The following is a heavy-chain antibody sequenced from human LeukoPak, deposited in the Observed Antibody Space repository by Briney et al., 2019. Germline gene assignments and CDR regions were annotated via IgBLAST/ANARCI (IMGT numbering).Heavy chain of an antibody. D-gene: IGHD3-3*01. V-gene: IGHV3-23*01. CDR2: ISGSGGST. Sequence: PGGSLRLSCVASGFTFNNYGLNWVRQAPGKGLEWVSAISGSGGSTYYAGSVKGRFTISRDNSKNTLYLQMNSLRAEDTAVYYCAKGRTIFGVVAAFDYWSQGTLVTVSS. CDR1: GFTFNNYG. CDR3: AKGRTIFGVVAAFDY. J-gene: IGHJ4*02.